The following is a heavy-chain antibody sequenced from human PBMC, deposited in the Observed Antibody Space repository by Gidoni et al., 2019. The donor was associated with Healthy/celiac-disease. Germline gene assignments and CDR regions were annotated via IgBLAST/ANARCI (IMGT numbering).Heavy chain of an antibody. CDR3: ARDPTSVSSGSYWGGFDY. CDR2: IAYDVSNK. J-gene: IGHJ4*02. CDR1: AFTFSRYA. Sequence: QVQLVASGGGVVQPGRSLRLSCAASAFTFSRYAMDWVRQAPGKGLGWVAVIAYDVSNKYYADSVKGRFTISRDNSKNTLYLQMNSLRAEDTAVYYCARDPTSVSSGSYWGGFDYWGQGTLVTVSS. D-gene: IGHD1-26*01. V-gene: IGHV3-30-3*01.